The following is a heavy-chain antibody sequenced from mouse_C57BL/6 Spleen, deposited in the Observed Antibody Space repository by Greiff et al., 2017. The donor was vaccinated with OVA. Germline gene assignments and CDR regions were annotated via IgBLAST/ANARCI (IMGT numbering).Heavy chain of an antibody. Sequence: VQLQQSGPELVKPGASVKISCKASGYSFTGYYMNWVKQSPEKSLEWIGEINPSTGGTTYNQKFKAKATLTVDKSSSTAYMQLKSLTSEDSAVYYCARRRLRFYAMDYWGQGTSVTVSS. V-gene: IGHV1-42*01. CDR1: GYSFTGYY. CDR2: INPSTGGT. J-gene: IGHJ4*01. D-gene: IGHD2-4*01. CDR3: ARRRLRFYAMDY.